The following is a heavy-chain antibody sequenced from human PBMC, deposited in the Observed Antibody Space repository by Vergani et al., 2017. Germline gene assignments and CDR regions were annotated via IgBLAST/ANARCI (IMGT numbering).Heavy chain of an antibody. CDR1: GFSLSTSGVG. Sequence: QITLKESGPTLVKPTQTLTLTCTFSGFSLSTSGVGLGWIRPPPGKALEWLALIYWADDKRSSPSLKSRLTITKDTSKNQVVLTMTNMDPVDTATYYCAXSPSSSFWDPSTNWFDPWGQGTLVTVSS. CDR3: AXSPSSSFWDPSTNWFDP. CDR2: IYWADDK. J-gene: IGHJ5*02. V-gene: IGHV2-5*02. D-gene: IGHD6-6*01.